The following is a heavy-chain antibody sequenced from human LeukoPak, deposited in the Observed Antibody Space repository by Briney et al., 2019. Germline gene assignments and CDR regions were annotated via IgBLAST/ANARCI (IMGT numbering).Heavy chain of an antibody. J-gene: IGHJ4*02. D-gene: IGHD3-10*01. CDR1: GFTFSSYG. Sequence: GGSLRLSCAASGFTFSSYGMHWVRQAPGKGLEWVAVMWYDGSNKYYADSVKGRFTISRDNSKNTLYLQMNSLRAEDTAVYYYARDAVRRYFDYWGQGTLVTVSS. CDR2: MWYDGSNK. CDR3: ARDAVRRYFDY. V-gene: IGHV3-33*01.